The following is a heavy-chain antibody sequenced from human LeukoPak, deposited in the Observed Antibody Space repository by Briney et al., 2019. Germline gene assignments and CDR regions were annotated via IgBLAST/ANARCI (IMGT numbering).Heavy chain of an antibody. Sequence: RASVNVSCKASGYTFTGYSMHWVRQAPGQGLEWMGWINPNNGDTNYAQKFQGRVTVTRDTSISTAYMELSGLTSDDTAVYYCARTAFQFGDYFYYMNVWGTGTTVTVSS. CDR2: INPNNGDT. D-gene: IGHD3-3*02. CDR3: ARTAFQFGDYFYYMNV. J-gene: IGHJ6*03. V-gene: IGHV1-2*02. CDR1: GYTFTGYS.